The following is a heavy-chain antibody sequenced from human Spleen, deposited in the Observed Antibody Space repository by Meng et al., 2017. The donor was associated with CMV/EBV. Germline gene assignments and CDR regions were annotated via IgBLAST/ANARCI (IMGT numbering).Heavy chain of an antibody. CDR2: IYYSGVT. CDR1: GSISSGEYY. CDR3: ARDGYGGNSGGLWFDP. V-gene: IGHV4-30-4*08. J-gene: IGHJ5*02. Sequence: GSISSGEYYWNWIRQPPGKGLEWIGNIYYSGVTYYNPSPKSRLTISVDTSKNQFSLNLNSVTAADTAVYYCARDGYGGNSGGLWFDPWGQGTLVTVSS. D-gene: IGHD4-23*01.